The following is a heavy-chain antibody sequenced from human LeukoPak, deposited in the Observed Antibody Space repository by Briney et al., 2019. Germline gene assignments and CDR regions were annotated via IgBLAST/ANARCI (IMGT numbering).Heavy chain of an antibody. CDR1: GFTFSSYS. CDR2: ISSSSSYI. CDR3: ATTVVTPRAFDI. J-gene: IGHJ3*02. V-gene: IGHV3-21*01. D-gene: IGHD4-23*01. Sequence: PGGSLRLSCAASGFTFSSYSMNWLRQAPGKRLEWVSSISSSSSYIYYADSVKGRFTISRDNAKNSLYLQMNSLRAEDTAVYYCATTVVTPRAFDIWGQGTMVTVSS.